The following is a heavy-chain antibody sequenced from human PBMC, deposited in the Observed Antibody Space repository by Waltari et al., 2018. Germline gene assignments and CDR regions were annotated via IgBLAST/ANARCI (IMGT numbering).Heavy chain of an antibody. Sequence: QVQLVQSGAVVKKPGASVTGSCKASGCSCTSHYMHWVRQALGQGLEWRGIINPRCGSTSYVQKVQCIATRTRDTATRTGYLELGSLRAEDTAVDYCARDPSDIVVVPASRGNAFVIRGQGRMVTVSS. J-gene: IGHJ3*02. D-gene: IGHD2-2*01. CDR2: INPRCGST. V-gene: IGHV1-46*01. CDR3: ARDPSDIVVVPASRGNAFVI. CDR1: GCSCTSHY.